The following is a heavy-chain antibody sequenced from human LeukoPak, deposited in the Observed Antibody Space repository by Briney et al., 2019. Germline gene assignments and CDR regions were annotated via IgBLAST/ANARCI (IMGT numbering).Heavy chain of an antibody. CDR1: GGTFSSYA. CDR2: IIPTFGTA. Sequence: FSVKVSCKACGGTFSSYAISWVRQAAGQGREWVGGIIPTFGTANYAQKFQGRVTIAADESTSTAYMELSSLRSEDTAVYFCARDLEPDFWSGYENWFDPWGQGTLVTVSS. J-gene: IGHJ5*02. V-gene: IGHV1-69*13. D-gene: IGHD3-3*01. CDR3: ARDLEPDFWSGYENWFDP.